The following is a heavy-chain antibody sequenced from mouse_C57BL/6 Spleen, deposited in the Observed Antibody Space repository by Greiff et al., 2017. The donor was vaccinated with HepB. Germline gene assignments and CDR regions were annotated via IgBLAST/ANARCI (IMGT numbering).Heavy chain of an antibody. Sequence: EVQLQQSGPELVKPGASVKISCKASGYTFTDYYMNWVKQSHGKSLEWIGDINPNNGGTSYNQKFKGKATLTVDKSSSTAYMELRSLTSEDSAVYYCARLYYYGSRGMDYWGQGTSVTVSS. D-gene: IGHD1-1*01. J-gene: IGHJ4*01. CDR3: ARLYYYGSRGMDY. CDR2: INPNNGGT. V-gene: IGHV1-26*01. CDR1: GYTFTDYY.